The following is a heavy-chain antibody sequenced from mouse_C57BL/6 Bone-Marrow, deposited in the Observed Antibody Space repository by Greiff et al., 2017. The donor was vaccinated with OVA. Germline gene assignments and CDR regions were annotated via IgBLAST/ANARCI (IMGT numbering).Heavy chain of an antibody. Sequence: VQLQQSGAELVRPGASVKLSCTASGFNIKDDYMHWVKQRPEQGLEWIGWIDPENGDTEYASKFQGKATITADTSSNTAYLQLSSLTSEDTAVYYCTTLYYYGSSWFADWGQGTLVTVSA. J-gene: IGHJ3*01. CDR2: IDPENGDT. CDR1: GFNIKDDY. CDR3: TTLYYYGSSWFAD. V-gene: IGHV14-4*01. D-gene: IGHD1-1*01.